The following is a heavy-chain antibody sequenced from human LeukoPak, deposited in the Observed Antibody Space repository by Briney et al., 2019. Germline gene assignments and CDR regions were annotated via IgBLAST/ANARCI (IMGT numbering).Heavy chain of an antibody. Sequence: APGKVSCKASGYTFTSYGISWVRQAPGQGLEWVGWISAYNGNTNYAQKLQGRVTMTTDTSTSTAYMELRSLRSDDTAVYYCARPDWVEWGRGAFDIWGQGTMVTVSS. CDR1: GYTFTSYG. CDR2: ISAYNGNT. CDR3: ARPDWVEWGRGAFDI. J-gene: IGHJ3*02. V-gene: IGHV1-18*01. D-gene: IGHD3-3*01.